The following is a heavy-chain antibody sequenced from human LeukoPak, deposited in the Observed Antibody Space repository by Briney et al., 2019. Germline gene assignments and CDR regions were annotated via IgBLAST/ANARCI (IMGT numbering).Heavy chain of an antibody. V-gene: IGHV3-23*01. D-gene: IGHD3-10*01. CDR1: GFTFSSYA. J-gene: IGHJ4*02. Sequence: PGGSLRLSCAASGFTFSSYAMGWVRQAPGKGLEWVSAIRGSGGTTYYADSVKGRFTISRDNSRNTLYLQMNSLRAEDTAVYYCVKATDWGVISYFDYWGQGTMVTVSS. CDR2: IRGSGGTT. CDR3: VKATDWGVISYFDY.